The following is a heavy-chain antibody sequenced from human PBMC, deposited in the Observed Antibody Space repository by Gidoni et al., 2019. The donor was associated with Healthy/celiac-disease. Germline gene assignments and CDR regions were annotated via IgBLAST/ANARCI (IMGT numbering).Heavy chain of an antibody. CDR3: AKDHFNQVPDY. Sequence: QVQLVESGGGVVQHGRSLRLSCAASGFTFSSYGMHWVRQAPGKGLECVAVISYDGSNKYYADSVKGRFTISRDNSKNTLYLQMNSLRAEDTAVYYCAKDHFNQVPDYWGQGTLVTVSS. J-gene: IGHJ4*02. CDR2: ISYDGSNK. V-gene: IGHV3-30*18. CDR1: GFTFSSYG.